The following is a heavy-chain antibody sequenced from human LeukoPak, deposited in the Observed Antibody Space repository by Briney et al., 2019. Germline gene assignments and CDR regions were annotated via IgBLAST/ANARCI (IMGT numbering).Heavy chain of an antibody. V-gene: IGHV4-39*01. Sequence: PSETLSLTCTVSGGSISSSSYYWGWIRQPPGKGLEWIGRIYYSGSTYYNPSLKSRVTISVDTSKNQFSLKLSSVTAADTAVYYCARVLRFLEWSENWFDPWGQGTLVTVSS. CDR3: ARVLRFLEWSENWFDP. J-gene: IGHJ5*02. CDR2: IYYSGST. D-gene: IGHD3-3*01. CDR1: GGSISSSSYY.